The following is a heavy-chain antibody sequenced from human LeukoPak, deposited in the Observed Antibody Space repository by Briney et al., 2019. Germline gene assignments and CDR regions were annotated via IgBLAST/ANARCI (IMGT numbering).Heavy chain of an antibody. V-gene: IGHV1-2*02. CDR3: AREYSYGSSLYCYYYYMDV. CDR1: GYTFTGYY. Sequence: ASVKVPCKASGYTFTGYYMHWVRQAPGRGLEWMGWINPNSGGTNYAQKFQGRVTMTRDTSISTAYMELSRLRSDDTAVYYCAREYSYGSSLYCYYYYMDVWGKGTTVTVSS. CDR2: INPNSGGT. J-gene: IGHJ6*03. D-gene: IGHD5-18*01.